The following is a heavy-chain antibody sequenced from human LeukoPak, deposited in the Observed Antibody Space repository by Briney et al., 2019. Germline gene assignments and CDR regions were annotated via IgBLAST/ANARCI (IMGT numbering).Heavy chain of an antibody. CDR2: ISSSSSYI. J-gene: IGHJ4*02. CDR1: GLTFSSYS. D-gene: IGHD3-3*01. V-gene: IGHV3-21*01. Sequence: GGSLRLSCAASGLTFSSYSMNWVRQAPGKGLEWVSSISSSSSYIYYADSVKGRFTISRDNAKNSLYLQMNSLRAEDTAVYYCARVPLTIFGVVGDYWGQGTLVTVSS. CDR3: ARVPLTIFGVVGDY.